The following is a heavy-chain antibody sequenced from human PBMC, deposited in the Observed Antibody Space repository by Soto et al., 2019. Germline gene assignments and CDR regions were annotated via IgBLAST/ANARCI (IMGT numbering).Heavy chain of an antibody. Sequence: EVQLVESGGGLVKSGGSLRLCCAASGFTFNNAWMNWVRQAPGKGLECVGRIKSRTEGGTTDYAAPVNDRFTISRDASKNTLYLPMNSLKTEDTAMYSCTTERDESSGYAHNYWGQGTLVTVSS. J-gene: IGHJ4*02. CDR1: GFTFNNAW. CDR3: TTERDESSGYAHNY. V-gene: IGHV3-15*07. D-gene: IGHD3-22*01. CDR2: IKSRTEGGTT.